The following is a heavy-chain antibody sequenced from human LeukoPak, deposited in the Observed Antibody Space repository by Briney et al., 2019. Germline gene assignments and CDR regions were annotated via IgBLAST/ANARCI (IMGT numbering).Heavy chain of an antibody. D-gene: IGHD6-13*01. Sequence: ASVKVSCKASGYTFTGYYMHWVRQAPGQGLEWMGWINPNSGGTNYAQKFQGRVTMTRDTSISTAYMELSRLRSDDTAVYYCARLSRPGYSSSWGAFDIWGQGTMVTVSS. CDR2: INPNSGGT. CDR3: ARLSRPGYSSSWGAFDI. J-gene: IGHJ3*02. CDR1: GYTFTGYY. V-gene: IGHV1-2*02.